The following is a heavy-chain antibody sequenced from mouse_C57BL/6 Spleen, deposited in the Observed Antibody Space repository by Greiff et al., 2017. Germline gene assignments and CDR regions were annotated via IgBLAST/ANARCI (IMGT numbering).Heavy chain of an antibody. J-gene: IGHJ3*01. CDR3: TRDNYYGSFAY. Sequence: EVQLVESGAGLVKPGGSLKLSCAASGFTFSSYAMSWVRQTPEKRLEWVAYISSGGDYIYYADTVKGRFTISRDNARNTLYLQMSSLKSEDTAMYYCTRDNYYGSFAYWGQGTLVTVSA. CDR1: GFTFSSYA. CDR2: ISSGGDYI. D-gene: IGHD1-1*01. V-gene: IGHV5-9-1*02.